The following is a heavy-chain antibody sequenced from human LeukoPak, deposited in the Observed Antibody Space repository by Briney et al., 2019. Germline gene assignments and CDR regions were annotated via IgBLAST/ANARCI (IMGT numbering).Heavy chain of an antibody. Sequence: GESLKISCKGSGYSFTSYWIGWVRQVPGKGLEWMGIIYPGDSDTRYSPSFQGQVTISADKSISTAYLQWSSLKASDTAMYYCARRSTFGIAAAGSTLDPAHYYYMDVWGKGTTVTVSS. CDR1: GYSFTSYW. CDR3: ARRSTFGIAAAGSTLDPAHYYYMDV. D-gene: IGHD6-13*01. V-gene: IGHV5-51*01. CDR2: IYPGDSDT. J-gene: IGHJ6*03.